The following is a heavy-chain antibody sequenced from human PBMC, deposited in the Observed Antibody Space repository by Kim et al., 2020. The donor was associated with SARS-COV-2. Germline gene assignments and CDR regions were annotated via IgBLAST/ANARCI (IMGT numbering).Heavy chain of an antibody. J-gene: IGHJ2*01. V-gene: IGHV3-30-3*01. CDR3: ARSVGGSYWYFDL. CDR2: ISYDGSNK. D-gene: IGHD1-26*01. Sequence: PGKGLEWVTLISYDGSNKYYSDSVKGRFTISRDNSKNTLYLQMNSLGAEDTAVYYCARSVGGSYWYFDLWGRGTLVTVSS.